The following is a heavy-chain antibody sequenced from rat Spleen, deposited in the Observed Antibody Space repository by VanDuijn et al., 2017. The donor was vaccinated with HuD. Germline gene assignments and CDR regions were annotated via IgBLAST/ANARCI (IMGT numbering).Heavy chain of an antibody. CDR1: GFTFNNYW. CDR3: ARQRTMGYFEY. V-gene: IGHV5-31*01. J-gene: IGHJ2*01. Sequence: EVQLAESGGGLVQPGKSLKLSCVASGFTFNNYWMTWIRQAPGKGLEWVASITHTDGSRTYYPDSVKGRFTISRDNAKNTLYLQMNSLRSEDTATYYCARQRTMGYFEYWGQGVMVTVSS. CDR2: ITHTDGSRT. D-gene: IGHD1-7*01.